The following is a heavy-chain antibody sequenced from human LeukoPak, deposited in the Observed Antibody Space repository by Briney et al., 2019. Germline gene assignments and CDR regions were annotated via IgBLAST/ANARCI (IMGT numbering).Heavy chain of an antibody. CDR3: ARDHEQWLVPSDAFDI. D-gene: IGHD6-19*01. J-gene: IGHJ3*02. CDR1: GFTFSNCG. Sequence: GGSLRLSCAAAGFTFSNCGMHWVRQAPGKGLEWVAFIRYDGSNKYYADSVKGRFTISRDNSKNTLYLQMNSLRAEDTAVYYCARDHEQWLVPSDAFDIWGQGTMVTVSS. CDR2: IRYDGSNK. V-gene: IGHV3-30*02.